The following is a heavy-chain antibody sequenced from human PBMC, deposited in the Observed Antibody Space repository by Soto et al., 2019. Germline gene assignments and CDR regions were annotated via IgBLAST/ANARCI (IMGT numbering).Heavy chain of an antibody. CDR3: ARDRGYCTNGVCYYFDF. CDR2: IIPIFGTA. V-gene: IGHV1-69*13. CDR1: GGTFTSYA. J-gene: IGHJ4*02. D-gene: IGHD2-8*01. Sequence: GASVKVSCKASGGTFTSYAISWVRQAPGQGLEWMGGIIPIFGTANYAQKFQGRVTITAAASTSTAYMELSSLRSEDTAVYYCARDRGYCTNGVCYYFDFWGQGTLVTVSS.